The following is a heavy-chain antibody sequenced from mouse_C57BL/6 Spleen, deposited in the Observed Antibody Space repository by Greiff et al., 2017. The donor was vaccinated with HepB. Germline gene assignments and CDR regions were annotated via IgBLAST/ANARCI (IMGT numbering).Heavy chain of an antibody. CDR2: IDPSDSYT. CDR1: GYTFTSYW. CDR3: ARSTELGHWYFDV. Sequence: QVQLQQPGAELVMPGASVKLSCKASGYTFTSYWMHWVKQRPGQGLEWIGEIDPSDSYTNYNQKFKGKSTLTVDKSSSTAYMQLSSLTSEDSAVYYCARSTELGHWYFDVWGTGTTVTVSS. V-gene: IGHV1-69*01. J-gene: IGHJ1*03. D-gene: IGHD4-1*01.